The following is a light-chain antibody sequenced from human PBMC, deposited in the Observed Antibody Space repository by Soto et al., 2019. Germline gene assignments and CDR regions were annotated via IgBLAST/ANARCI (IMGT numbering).Light chain of an antibody. Sequence: QSVLTQPASVSGSPGQSITISCTGTSSDVGSYDLVSWYQQHPGEAPKLMIYEGTQRPSGVSNRFSGSKSGNTASLTISGLQAEDEAYYYCCSYAGSSTLVFGSGTKVTVL. J-gene: IGLJ1*01. CDR2: EGT. CDR3: CSYAGSSTLV. CDR1: SSDVGSYDL. V-gene: IGLV2-23*03.